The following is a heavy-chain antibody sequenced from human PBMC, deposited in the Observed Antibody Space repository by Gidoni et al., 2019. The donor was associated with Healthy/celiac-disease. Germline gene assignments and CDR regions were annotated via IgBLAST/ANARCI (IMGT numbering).Heavy chain of an antibody. CDR2: ISSGGST. Sequence: EVQLVESGGGLVQPGGFLRLSCAASGFTFRRNYMNWVRQAPGKGLAGFSRISSGGSTYYADSVKGRFTISRDNSKNTLYLQMNSLRAEDTAVYYCARDPYQDYYGSGSYQSDDYWGQGTLVTVSS. CDR1: GFTFRRNY. V-gene: IGHV3-66*01. CDR3: ARDPYQDYYGSGSYQSDDY. D-gene: IGHD3-10*01. J-gene: IGHJ4*02.